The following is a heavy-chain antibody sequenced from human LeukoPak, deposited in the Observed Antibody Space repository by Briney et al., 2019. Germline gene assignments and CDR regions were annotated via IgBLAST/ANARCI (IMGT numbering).Heavy chain of an antibody. CDR3: ARGLTGEAGY. J-gene: IGHJ4*02. Sequence: PSETLSLTCKVSGGSISNYYWSWIRQPAGKGLEWIGRINTSGSTNCNPSLKSRVTMSVDTSKNQFSLKVTSVTAADTAVYYCARGLTGEAGYWGQGTLVTVSS. CDR2: INTSGST. V-gene: IGHV4-4*07. CDR1: GGSISNYY.